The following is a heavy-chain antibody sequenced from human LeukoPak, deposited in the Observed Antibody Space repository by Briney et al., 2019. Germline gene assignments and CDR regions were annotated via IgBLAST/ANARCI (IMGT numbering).Heavy chain of an antibody. Sequence: GGSLRLSCAASGFTFSDYYMSWIRQAPGKGLEWVSYISSSGSTIYYADSVKGRFTISRDNAKNSLYLQMNSLRAEDMALYYCATGGMVRGVSRAFDIWGQGTMVTVSS. D-gene: IGHD3-10*01. CDR2: ISSSGSTI. J-gene: IGHJ3*02. CDR3: ATGGMVRGVSRAFDI. CDR1: GFTFSDYY. V-gene: IGHV3-11*01.